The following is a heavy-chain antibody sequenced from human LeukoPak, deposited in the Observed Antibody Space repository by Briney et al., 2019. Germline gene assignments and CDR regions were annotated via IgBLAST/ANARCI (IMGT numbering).Heavy chain of an antibody. D-gene: IGHD3-10*01. CDR3: ARGRITMVRGVITFGAFDI. V-gene: IGHV1-46*01. CDR2: INPSGGST. Sequence: ASVKVSCKASGYTFTSYYMHWVRQAPGQGLEWMGIINPSGGSTSYAQKFQGRVTITTDESTSTAYMELSSLRSEDTAVYYCARGRITMVRGVITFGAFDIWGQGTMVTVSS. CDR1: GYTFTSYY. J-gene: IGHJ3*02.